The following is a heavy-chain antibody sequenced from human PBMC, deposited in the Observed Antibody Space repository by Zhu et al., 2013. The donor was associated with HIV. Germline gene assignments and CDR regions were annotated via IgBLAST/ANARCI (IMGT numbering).Heavy chain of an antibody. V-gene: IGHV4-30-4*01. CDR1: GGSISSGDYY. D-gene: IGHD1-26*01. CDR2: IYYSGST. CDR3: ASGIVGATGGNWFDP. Sequence: QVQLRESGPGLVKPSQTLSLTCTVSGGSISSGDYYWSWIRQPPGKGLEWIGHIYYSGSTYYNPSLKSRVTISVDTSKNQFSLKLSSVTAADTAVYYCASGIVGATGGNWFDPWGQGTLVTVSS. J-gene: IGHJ5*02.